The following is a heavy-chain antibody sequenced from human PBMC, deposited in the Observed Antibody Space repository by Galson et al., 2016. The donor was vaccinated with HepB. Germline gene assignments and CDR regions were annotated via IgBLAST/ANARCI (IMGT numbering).Heavy chain of an antibody. Sequence: SLRLPCAASGFTFSRHGVHWLRHAPGKGRVWVSRINSAGSNTNYADSVKGRSTISRDNAKNTLYLQMNRLRGEDTAVYYCVREEGGNGDWGQGTLVTVSS. J-gene: IGHJ4*02. CDR3: VREEGGNGD. CDR2: INSAGSNT. V-gene: IGHV3-74*01. D-gene: IGHD4-23*01. CDR1: GFTFSRHG.